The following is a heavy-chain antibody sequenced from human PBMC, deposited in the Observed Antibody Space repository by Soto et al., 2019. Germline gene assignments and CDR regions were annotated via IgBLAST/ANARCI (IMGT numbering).Heavy chain of an antibody. CDR2: IYPSDSDT. J-gene: IGHJ4*02. CDR1: GYNFAGYW. CDR3: ARGGVSTRTFDY. Sequence: GESLKISCKGSGYNFAGYWIAWVRQMPGKGLELMGIIYPSDSDTRYRPSFQGQVTISADKSISSAYLQWSSLRASDTAMYYCARGGVSTRTFDYWGQGTPVTVSA. D-gene: IGHD3-3*01. V-gene: IGHV5-51*01.